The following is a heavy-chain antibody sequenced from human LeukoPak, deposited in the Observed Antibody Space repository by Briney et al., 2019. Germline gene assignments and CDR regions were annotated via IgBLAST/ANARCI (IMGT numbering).Heavy chain of an antibody. CDR1: GFTFSSYS. Sequence: GGSLRLSCAASGFTFSSYSMNWVRQAPGKGLEWVSSISSSSSYIYYADSVKGRFTIYRDNAKNSLYLQMNSLRAEDTAVYYCARAGGITMVRGEYYFDYWGQGTLVTVSS. CDR2: ISSSSSYI. D-gene: IGHD3-10*01. V-gene: IGHV3-21*01. CDR3: ARAGGITMVRGEYYFDY. J-gene: IGHJ4*02.